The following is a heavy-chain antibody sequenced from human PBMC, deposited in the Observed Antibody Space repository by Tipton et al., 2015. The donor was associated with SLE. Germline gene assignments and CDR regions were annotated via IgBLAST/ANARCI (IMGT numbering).Heavy chain of an antibody. CDR1: GFIFDDYS. CDR3: ARDRAAQYYSYYYMDV. D-gene: IGHD6-25*01. CDR2: ISRSGTTI. J-gene: IGHJ6*03. V-gene: IGHV3-48*01. Sequence: SLRLSCAASGFIFDDYSMNWVRQAPGKGLEWIFFISRSGTTIYYADSVTGRFTISRDNAKNTLYLQMNSLRVEDTAVYYCARDRAAQYYSYYYMDVWGKGTTVTISS.